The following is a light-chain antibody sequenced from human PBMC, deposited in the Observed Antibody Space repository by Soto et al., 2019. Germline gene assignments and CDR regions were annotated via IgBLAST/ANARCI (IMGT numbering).Light chain of an antibody. CDR3: KSYAGSNTYV. CDR1: KSDIGVYDF. CDR2: EVV. Sequence: QSVLTQPPSASGSPGQSVTISCTGTKSDIGVYDFVSWYQHHPGKAPRLIIYEVVQRPSRVPDRFSGSKSGNTASLTVSGLQAADEGYYFCKSYAGSNTYVFGSGTKVTVL. J-gene: IGLJ1*01. V-gene: IGLV2-8*01.